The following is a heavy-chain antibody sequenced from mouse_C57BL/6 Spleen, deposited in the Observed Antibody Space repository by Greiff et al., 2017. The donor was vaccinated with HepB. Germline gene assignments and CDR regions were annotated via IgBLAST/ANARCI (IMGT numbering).Heavy chain of an antibody. CDR1: GYAFSSSW. D-gene: IGHD4-1*01. CDR2: IYPGDGDT. V-gene: IGHV1-82*01. J-gene: IGHJ4*01. Sequence: LQESGPELVKPGASVKISCKASGYAFSSSWMNWVKQRPGKGLEWIGRIYPGDGDTNYNGKFKGKATLTADKSSSTAYMQLSSLTSEDSAVYFCARKNWEGGYYAMDYWGQGTSVTVSS. CDR3: ARKNWEGGYYAMDY.